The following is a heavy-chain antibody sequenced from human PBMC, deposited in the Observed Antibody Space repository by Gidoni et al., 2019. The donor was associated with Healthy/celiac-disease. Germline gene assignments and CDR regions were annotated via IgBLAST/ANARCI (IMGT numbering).Heavy chain of an antibody. J-gene: IGHJ4*02. CDR1: GFTFSSYA. V-gene: IGHV3-30-3*01. D-gene: IGHD4-17*01. CDR2: ISYDGSNK. Sequence: QVQLVESGGGVVQHGRSLRLSCAASGFTFSSYAMHWVRQAPGKGLEWVAVISYDGSNKYYADSVKGRFTISRDNSKNTLYLQMNSLRAEDTAVYYCASLNDYGANFDYWGQGTLVTVSS. CDR3: ASLNDYGANFDY.